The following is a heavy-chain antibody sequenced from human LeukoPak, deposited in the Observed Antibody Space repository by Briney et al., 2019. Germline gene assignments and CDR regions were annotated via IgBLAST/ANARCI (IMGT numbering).Heavy chain of an antibody. V-gene: IGHV4-39*01. CDR3: ARPFIRGYDSSGYYFDAFDI. D-gene: IGHD3-22*01. CDR2: IYYSGNT. Sequence: PSETLSLTCTVSGGSISSSSYYWGWIRQPPGKGLEWIGTIYYSGNTYYNPSLKSRVTISVDTSKNQFSLKLSSVTAADTAVYYCARPFIRGYDSSGYYFDAFDIWGQGTMVTVSS. CDR1: GGSISSSSYY. J-gene: IGHJ3*02.